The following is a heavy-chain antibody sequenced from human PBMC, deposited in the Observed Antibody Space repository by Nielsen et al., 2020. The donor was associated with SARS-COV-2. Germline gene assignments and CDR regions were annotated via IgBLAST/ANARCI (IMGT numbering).Heavy chain of an antibody. V-gene: IGHV1-2*06. Sequence: ASVKVSCKASGYTFTGYYMHWVRQAPGQGLEWMGRINPNSGGTNYAQKFQGRVTMTRDTSISTAYMELSRLRSDYTAVYYCARDERMVRGVIIFWGQGTLVTVSS. CDR3: ARDERMVRGVIIF. J-gene: IGHJ4*02. CDR1: GYTFTGYY. CDR2: INPNSGGT. D-gene: IGHD3-10*01.